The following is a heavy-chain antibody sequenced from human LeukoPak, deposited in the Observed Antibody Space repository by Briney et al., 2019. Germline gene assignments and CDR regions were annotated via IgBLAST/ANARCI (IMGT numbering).Heavy chain of an antibody. CDR3: AKLGYGDEVDY. CDR2: ISGSGGST. J-gene: IGHJ4*02. V-gene: IGHV3-23*01. D-gene: IGHD4-17*01. CDR1: GFTFSSYG. Sequence: GRSLRLSCAASGFTFSSYGMHWVRQAPGKGLEWVSAISGSGGSTYYADSVKGRFTISSDNSKNTLYLQMNSLRAEDTAVYYCAKLGYGDEVDYWGQGTLVTVSS.